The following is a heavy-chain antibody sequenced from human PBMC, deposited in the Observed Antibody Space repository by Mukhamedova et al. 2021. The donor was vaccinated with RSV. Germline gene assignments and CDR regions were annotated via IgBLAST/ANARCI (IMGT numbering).Heavy chain of an antibody. CDR2: IRSKVHGGTT. CDR3: TRGIFGVEVDAFDI. J-gene: IGHJ3*02. V-gene: IGHV3-49*02. Sequence: QAPGKGLEWVCFIRSKVHGGTTEYAASVKGRFSISRGESRNIAYLQMNSLKIEDTAVYYCTRGIFGVEVDAFDIWGPGTMVTVS. D-gene: IGHD3-3*01.